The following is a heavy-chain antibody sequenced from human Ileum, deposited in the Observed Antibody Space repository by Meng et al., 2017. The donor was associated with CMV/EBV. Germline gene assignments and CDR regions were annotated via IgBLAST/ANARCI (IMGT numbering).Heavy chain of an antibody. CDR2: ISGSGGTT. J-gene: IGHJ6*02. CDR3: AKVKYYDFWSGSYKCYGMDV. V-gene: IGHV3-23*01. D-gene: IGHD3-3*01. Sequence: GESLKISCAASGFTFSTYAMSWVRQAPGKGLEWVSPISGSGGTTYYADSVKGRFTISRDNSKNKVYLQMNSLRAKDTAVYYCAKVKYYDFWSGSYKCYGMDVWGQGTMVTVSS. CDR1: GFTFSTYA.